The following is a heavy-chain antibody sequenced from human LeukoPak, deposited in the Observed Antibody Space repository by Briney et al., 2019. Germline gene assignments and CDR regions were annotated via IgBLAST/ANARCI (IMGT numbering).Heavy chain of an antibody. CDR3: AHGRITIFGVVTYPFDY. CDR2: IYWDDDK. CDR1: GFSLSTSGVG. J-gene: IGHJ4*02. Sequence: SGPTLVKPTQTLTLTCTFSGFSLSTSGVGVGWIRQPPGKALEWLALIYWDDDKRYSPSLKSRLTITKDTSKNQVVPTMTNMDPVDTATYYCAHGRITIFGVVTYPFDYWGRGTLVTVSS. V-gene: IGHV2-5*02. D-gene: IGHD3-3*01.